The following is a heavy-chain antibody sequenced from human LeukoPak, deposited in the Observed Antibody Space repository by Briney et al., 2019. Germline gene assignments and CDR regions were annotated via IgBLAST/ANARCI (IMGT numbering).Heavy chain of an antibody. CDR1: GSTFSSYG. V-gene: IGHV3-23*01. Sequence: PGGSLRLSCAASGSTFSSYGMNWVRQAPGKGLEWVSGISGSGGTTYYADSVKGRFTISRDNSKNSLSLQVSSLRAEDTAVYYCARSAGIVGATSDYWGQGTLVTVSS. J-gene: IGHJ4*02. CDR2: ISGSGGTT. CDR3: ARSAGIVGATSDY. D-gene: IGHD1-26*01.